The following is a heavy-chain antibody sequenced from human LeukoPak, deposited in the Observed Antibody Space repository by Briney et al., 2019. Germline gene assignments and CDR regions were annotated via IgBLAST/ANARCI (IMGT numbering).Heavy chain of an antibody. CDR3: AKRTEMATSPYYFDY. V-gene: IGHV3-7*01. J-gene: IGHJ4*02. CDR1: GFTFSSYW. D-gene: IGHD5-24*01. Sequence: GGSLRLSCAASGFTFSSYWMSWVRQAPGKGLEWVANIKQDGSEKYYVDSVKGRFTISRDNAKNSLYPQMNSLRAEDTAVYYCAKRTEMATSPYYFDYWGQGTLVTVSS. CDR2: IKQDGSEK.